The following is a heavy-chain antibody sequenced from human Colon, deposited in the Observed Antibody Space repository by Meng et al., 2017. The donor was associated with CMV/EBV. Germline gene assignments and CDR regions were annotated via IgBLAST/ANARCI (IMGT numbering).Heavy chain of an antibody. CDR3: AKPGDTAINYYHYGLDV. CDR2: MNIGSTK. D-gene: IGHD5-18*01. V-gene: IGHV3-23*01. Sequence: GGSLRLSCTTSGFTFGDYAMSWVRQAPGQGLEWVSAMNIGSTKFYADSVKGRFTVSRDSSTNTVYLQMDSLRVEDTAIYFCAKPGDTAINYYHYGLDVWGQGTTVTVSS. J-gene: IGHJ6*02. CDR1: GFTFGDYA.